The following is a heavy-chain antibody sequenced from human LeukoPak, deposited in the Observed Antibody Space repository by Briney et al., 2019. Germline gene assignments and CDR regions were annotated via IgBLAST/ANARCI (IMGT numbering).Heavy chain of an antibody. Sequence: PGGSLRLSCTASGFTFGDYAMSWFRQAPGKGLEWVGFIRSKAYGGTTEYAASVKGRFTIPRDDSKSIAYLQMNSLKTEDTAVYYCTRDRSRYFDWLLPIFDYWGQGTLVTVSS. CDR3: TRDRSRYFDWLLPIFDY. V-gene: IGHV3-49*03. D-gene: IGHD3-9*01. CDR2: IRSKAYGGTT. CDR1: GFTFGDYA. J-gene: IGHJ4*02.